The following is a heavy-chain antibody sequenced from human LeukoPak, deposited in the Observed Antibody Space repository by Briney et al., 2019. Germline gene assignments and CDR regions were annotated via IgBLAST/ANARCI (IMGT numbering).Heavy chain of an antibody. J-gene: IGHJ5*02. D-gene: IGHD6-13*01. Sequence: SQTLSLTFAISGDSVSSNSAAWNWIRQSPSRGLEWLGRTYYRSKWYNDYSVSVKSRITINPDTSKNQFSLQLNSVTPEDTAVYYCARDYSSNWETNNNWFDPWGQGTLVTVSS. CDR2: TYYRSKWYN. CDR1: GDSVSSNSAA. CDR3: ARDYSSNWETNNNWFDP. V-gene: IGHV6-1*01.